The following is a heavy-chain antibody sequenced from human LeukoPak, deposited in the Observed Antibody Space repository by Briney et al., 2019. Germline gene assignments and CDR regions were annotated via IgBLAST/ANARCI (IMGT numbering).Heavy chain of an antibody. CDR3: ARGYGDHGRRFDP. V-gene: IGHV3-74*01. Sequence: GGSQRLSCAASGFTFSSYWMHWVRQAPGKGLVWVSRINSDGSSTSYADSVKGRFTISRDNAKNTLYLQMNSLRAEDTAVYYCARGYGDHGRRFDPWGQGTLVTVSS. D-gene: IGHD4-17*01. CDR1: GFTFSSYW. J-gene: IGHJ5*02. CDR2: INSDGSST.